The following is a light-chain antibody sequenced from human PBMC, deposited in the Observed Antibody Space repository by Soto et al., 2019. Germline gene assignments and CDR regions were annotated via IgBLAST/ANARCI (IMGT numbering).Light chain of an antibody. CDR2: DAS. J-gene: IGKJ2*01. CDR3: KQYNSSPYT. CDR1: QSISSW. V-gene: IGKV1-5*01. Sequence: DIQMTQSPSTLSASVGDRVTITCRASQSISSWLAWYQQKPGKAPKLLIYDASSLESGVPSRFSGSGSGTEFTLTLSSLQPDDFATYYCKQYNSSPYTFGQGTKLEIK.